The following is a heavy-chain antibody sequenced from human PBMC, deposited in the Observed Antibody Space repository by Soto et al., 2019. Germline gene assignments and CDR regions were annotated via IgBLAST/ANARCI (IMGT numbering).Heavy chain of an antibody. D-gene: IGHD2-15*01. J-gene: IGHJ4*01. Sequence: AETLSLTCAVSGGSIRNVYWSWIRQAPGKGLEWIGFIFHSGNAKYNPSLKSRVTISVDTSKNQFSLSLDSVTAADTAVYFCARAHAPTLPFDYWGQGTLVTVSS. CDR1: GGSIRNVY. CDR2: IFHSGNA. CDR3: ARAHAPTLPFDY. V-gene: IGHV4-59*01.